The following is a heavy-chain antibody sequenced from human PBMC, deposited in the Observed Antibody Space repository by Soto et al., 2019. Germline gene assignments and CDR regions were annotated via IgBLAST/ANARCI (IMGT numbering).Heavy chain of an antibody. CDR3: VKVSGGWGQFDG. V-gene: IGHV3-23*01. CDR2: ITAGGYS. D-gene: IGHD2-15*01. J-gene: IGHJ4*02. Sequence: EVQLLESGGGLVQPGASLRISCAASGFNFDSHDINWVRQAPGKGPEWVSRITAGGYSDYGDSVKGRFFSSRDYSKNTFYLQMNSLRHEDTALYHCVKVSGGWGQFDGWGQGTLVTVSS. CDR1: GFNFDSHD.